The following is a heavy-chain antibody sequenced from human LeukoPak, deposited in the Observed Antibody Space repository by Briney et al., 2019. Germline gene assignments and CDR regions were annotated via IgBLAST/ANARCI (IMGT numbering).Heavy chain of an antibody. J-gene: IGHJ4*02. CDR3: VRVDNTGLLGY. CDR2: ISPYNGNT. D-gene: IGHD3-16*01. Sequence: ASVKVSCKASGYIFTSYGINWVRQAPGQGLEWMGWISPYNGNTNYEQKLQGRVTMTTDTSTSTAYMELRSLRSDDTAVYYCVRVDNTGLLGYWGQGTLVTVSS. V-gene: IGHV1-18*01. CDR1: GYIFTSYG.